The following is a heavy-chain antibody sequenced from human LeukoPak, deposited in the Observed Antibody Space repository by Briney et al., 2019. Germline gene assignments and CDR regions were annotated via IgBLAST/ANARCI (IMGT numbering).Heavy chain of an antibody. D-gene: IGHD4-17*01. CDR3: ARGLGTVTTLNYYVAD. V-gene: IGHV1-2*02. CDR2: INPNSGGA. Sequence: GASVTVSCKASGYTFTDYYMHWVRQAPGQGLEWMGWINPNSGGANYARKFQGRVTMTRDTSISTVFLEVSRLRSDDTAVYYCARGLGTVTTLNYYVADWGQGTLVTVSS. J-gene: IGHJ4*02. CDR1: GYTFTDYY.